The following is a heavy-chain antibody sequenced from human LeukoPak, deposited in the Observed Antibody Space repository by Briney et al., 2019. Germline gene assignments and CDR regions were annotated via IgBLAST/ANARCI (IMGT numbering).Heavy chain of an antibody. D-gene: IGHD3-22*01. J-gene: IGHJ4*02. V-gene: IGHV3-23*01. Sequence: GGSLRLSCAASRFTFSSYAMSWVRQAPGKGLEWVSAISGSGGSTYYADSVKGRFSVSRDNSKNTLYLQMNSLRAEDTAVYYCAKDIGTFYSDTWGQGALVTVSS. CDR1: RFTFSSYA. CDR2: ISGSGGST. CDR3: AKDIGTFYSDT.